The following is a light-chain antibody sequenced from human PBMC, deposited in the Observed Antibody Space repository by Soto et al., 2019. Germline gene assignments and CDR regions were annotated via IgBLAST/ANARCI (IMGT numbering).Light chain of an antibody. Sequence: EVVLTQSPATLSLSPGGSATLSCRASQSVSSYLAWYQQRPGQALRLLIYDVSKRATGIPARFSGSGSGTDFTLTISSLEPDDFAIYFCHQRSNWPLTFGGGTKLEIK. J-gene: IGKJ4*01. CDR2: DVS. CDR3: HQRSNWPLT. V-gene: IGKV3-11*01. CDR1: QSVSSY.